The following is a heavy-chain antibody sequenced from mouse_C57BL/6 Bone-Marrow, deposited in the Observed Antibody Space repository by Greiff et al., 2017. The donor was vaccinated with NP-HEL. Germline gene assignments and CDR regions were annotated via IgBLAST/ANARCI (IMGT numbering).Heavy chain of an antibody. CDR1: GYSFTDYN. D-gene: IGHD1-1*01. J-gene: IGHJ2*01. CDR3: AAYGSSSPFDY. CDR2: IHPNSGTT. V-gene: IGHV1-39*01. Sequence: VQLQQSGPELVKPGASVKISCKASGYSFTDYNMNWVKQSNGKSLEWIGVIHPNSGTTSYNQKFKGKATLTVDQSSSTAYMQLHSLTSEDSAVYYCAAYGSSSPFDYWGQGTTLTVSS.